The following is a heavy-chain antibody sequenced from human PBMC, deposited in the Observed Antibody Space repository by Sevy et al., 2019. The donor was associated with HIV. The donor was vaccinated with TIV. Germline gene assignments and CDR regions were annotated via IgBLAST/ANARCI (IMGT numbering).Heavy chain of an antibody. CDR3: AKDSGDSWSGYYNLYGMDV. J-gene: IGHJ6*02. V-gene: IGHV3-30*02. CDR1: GFTFSSYG. CDR2: IRYDGSNK. D-gene: IGHD3-3*01. Sequence: GGSLRLSCAASGFTFSSYGMYWVRQAPGKGLEWMAFIRYDGSNKYYADSVKGRFTISRDNSKNTLYLQMNSLRAEDTAVYDGAKDSGDSWSGYYNLYGMDVWRQGTTVTVSS.